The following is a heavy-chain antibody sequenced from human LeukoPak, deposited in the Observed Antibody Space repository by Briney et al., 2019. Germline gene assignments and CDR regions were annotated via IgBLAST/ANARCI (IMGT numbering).Heavy chain of an antibody. V-gene: IGHV3-23*01. CDR1: GFAFGNYA. CDR3: AKISTVTKNFDH. CDR2: IDSSGSFR. Sequence: PGGSLRLSCAAPGFAFGNYAMGWVRQAPGKGLEWVSSIDSSGSFRPSADSVKGRFTISRDNSENTVYLQMNSLRAEDTAVYSCAKISTVTKNFDHWGQGALVTVSS. D-gene: IGHD4-17*01. J-gene: IGHJ4*02.